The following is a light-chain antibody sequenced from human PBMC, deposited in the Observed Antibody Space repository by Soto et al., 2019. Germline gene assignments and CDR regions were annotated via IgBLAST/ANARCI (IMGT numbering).Light chain of an antibody. CDR3: QQYKNWPPLT. J-gene: IGKJ4*01. CDR1: QSVGSA. Sequence: EIVMTQSPATLSVSPGETATLSCRASQSVGSAVAWYQHKPGQAPRLLIVGASIRATGVPGRFSGGGSGTEFTLTISSLPSEDFAVYYWQQYKNWPPLTFGGGTTVESK. CDR2: GAS. V-gene: IGKV3-15*01.